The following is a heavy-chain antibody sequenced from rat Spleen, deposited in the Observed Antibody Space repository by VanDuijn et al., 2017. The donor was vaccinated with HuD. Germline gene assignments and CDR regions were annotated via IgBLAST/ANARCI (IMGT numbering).Heavy chain of an antibody. CDR2: IIYDGSST. CDR1: GFTFSDYY. V-gene: IGHV5-29*01. D-gene: IGHD1-2*01. J-gene: IGHJ1*01. CDR3: ARHGTISTISRYYWYFDF. Sequence: EVQLVESDGGLVQPGRSLKLSCAASGFTFSDYYMAWVRQAPTKGLEWVATIIYDGSSTYYRDSVKGRFTVSRDTAKSTLYLQMDSLRSEDTATYYCARHGTISTISRYYWYFDFWGPGTMVTVSS.